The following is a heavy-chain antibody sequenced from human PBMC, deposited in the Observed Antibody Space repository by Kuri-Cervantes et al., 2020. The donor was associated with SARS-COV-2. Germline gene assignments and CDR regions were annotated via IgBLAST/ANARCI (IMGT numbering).Heavy chain of an antibody. Sequence: SVKVSCKASGFTFRSSAVQWVRQARGQHLEWIGRIVVGSGDTNYAQEFHERVTITRDVSTSTAYMELSSLRSEDTAVYYCAADPKIGPFYYYYGKDVWGQGTTVTVSS. CDR3: AADPKIGPFYYYYGKDV. CDR2: IVVGSGDT. V-gene: IGHV1-58*01. J-gene: IGHJ6*02. D-gene: IGHD3-22*01. CDR1: GFTFRSSA.